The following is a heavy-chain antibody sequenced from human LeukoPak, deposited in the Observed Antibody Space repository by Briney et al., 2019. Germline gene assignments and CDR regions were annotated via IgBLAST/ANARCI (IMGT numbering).Heavy chain of an antibody. CDR2: IIPIFGTA. CDR3: VQTPPPGYYHHYYFDY. J-gene: IGHJ4*02. D-gene: IGHD3-9*01. Sequence: SVKVSCKASGGTFSSYAISWVRQAPGQGLEWMGGIIPIFGTANYAQKFQGRVTLTPDEFTGTACMEQRSLGSEGTAGYFCVQTPPPGYYHHYYFDYWGEGTLVTVSS. V-gene: IGHV1-69*13. CDR1: GGTFSSYA.